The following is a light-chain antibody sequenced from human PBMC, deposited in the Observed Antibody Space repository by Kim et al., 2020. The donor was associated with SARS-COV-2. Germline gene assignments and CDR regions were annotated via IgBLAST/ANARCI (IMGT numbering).Light chain of an antibody. CDR1: SSDVGGYNY. Sequence: GQSITISCTVTSSDVGGYNYVSWFQQHPGKTPKLMIYDVSDRPSGVSNRFSGSKSGNAASLTISGLQAEDEADYYCSSYTSSSTVVFGGGTQLTVL. V-gene: IGLV2-14*03. CDR2: DVS. J-gene: IGLJ2*01. CDR3: SSYTSSSTVV.